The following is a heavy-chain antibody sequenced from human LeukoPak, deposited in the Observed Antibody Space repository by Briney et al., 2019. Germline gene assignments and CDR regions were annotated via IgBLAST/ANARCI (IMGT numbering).Heavy chain of an antibody. CDR1: GGSFSGYY. Sequence: PSETLSLTCAVYGGSFSGYYWSWIRQPPGKGLEWIGEINHSGSTNYNPSLKSRVTISVDTSKNQFSLKLSSVTAADTAVYYCARRVGSGLDAFDIWGQGTMVTVSS. V-gene: IGHV4-34*01. CDR2: INHSGST. J-gene: IGHJ3*02. CDR3: ARRVGSGLDAFDI. D-gene: IGHD6-19*01.